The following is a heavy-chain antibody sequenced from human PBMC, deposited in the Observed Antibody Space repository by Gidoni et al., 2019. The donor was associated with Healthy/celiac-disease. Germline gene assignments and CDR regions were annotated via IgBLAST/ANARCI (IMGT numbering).Heavy chain of an antibody. CDR3: ARDGYYYDSSGSLDY. CDR2: ISYDGSNN. Sequence: QVQLVESGGGVVQPGRSLRLSCAASGFTFSSYAMTGVRQAPGKGLGWVAVISYDGSNNYYADSVKGLFTISRDNSKNTLYLQMNSLRAEDTAVYYCARDGYYYDSSGSLDYWGQGTLVTVSS. J-gene: IGHJ4*02. D-gene: IGHD3-22*01. CDR1: GFTFSSYA. V-gene: IGHV3-30*01.